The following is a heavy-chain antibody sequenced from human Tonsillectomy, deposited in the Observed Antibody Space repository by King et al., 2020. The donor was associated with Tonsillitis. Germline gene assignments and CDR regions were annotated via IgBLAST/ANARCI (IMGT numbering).Heavy chain of an antibody. V-gene: IGHV1-8*01. CDR2: MNPNSGNT. CDR1: GYTFTSYD. CDR3: ARAQYYDFWSGYYSYYYGMDV. Sequence: QLVQSGAEVKKPGASVKVSCKAAGYTFTSYDINWVRQATGQGLEWMGWMNPNSGNTGYAQKFQGRVTMTRNTSISTAYMGLSSLRSEDTAVYYCARAQYYDFWSGYYSYYYGMDVWGQGTTVTVSS. D-gene: IGHD3-3*01. J-gene: IGHJ6*02.